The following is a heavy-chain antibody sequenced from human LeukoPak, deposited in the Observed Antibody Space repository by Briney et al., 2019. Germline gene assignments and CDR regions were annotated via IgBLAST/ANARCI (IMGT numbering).Heavy chain of an antibody. Sequence: PSETPSPPCPVSGGSNSSFFWRWIRAPPGGGMGWVGYIYYTGSTNYNPSLKSRVTMFVDMSKNQFSLRLSSVTAADTAVYYCARHRAYSSSSPFDYWGQGTLVTVSS. CDR1: GGSNSSFF. CDR2: IYYTGST. CDR3: ARHRAYSSSSPFDY. D-gene: IGHD6-6*01. V-gene: IGHV4-59*08. J-gene: IGHJ4*02.